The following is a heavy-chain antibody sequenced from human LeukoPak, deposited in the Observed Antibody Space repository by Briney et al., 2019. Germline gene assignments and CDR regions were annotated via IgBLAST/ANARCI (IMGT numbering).Heavy chain of an antibody. Sequence: SENLSLTCTVSGGSISGDYWSWIRQPPGKGLEWIAFIYHTGSTNYSPSLKSRVTISIDTSKNEFSLKLNSVTAADTAVYYCARGGASSRYFDYWGQGSLVTVSS. CDR3: ARGGASSRYFDY. J-gene: IGHJ4*02. CDR1: GGSISGDY. V-gene: IGHV4-59*01. CDR2: IYHTGST. D-gene: IGHD6-6*01.